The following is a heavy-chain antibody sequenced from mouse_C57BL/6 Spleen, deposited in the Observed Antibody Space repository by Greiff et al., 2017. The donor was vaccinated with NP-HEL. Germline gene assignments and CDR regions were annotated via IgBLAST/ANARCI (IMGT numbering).Heavy chain of an antibody. CDR2: INPNNGGT. V-gene: IGHV1-26*01. D-gene: IGHD1-1*01. J-gene: IGHJ1*03. CDR1: GYTFTDYY. Sequence: EVKLQQSGPELVKPGASVKISCKASGYTFTDYYMNWVKQSHGKSLEWIGDINPNNGGTSYNQKFKGKATLTVDKSSSTAYMELRSLTSEDSAVYYCAKGRAHYGSSYEWYFDVWGTGTTVTVSS. CDR3: AKGRAHYGSSYEWYFDV.